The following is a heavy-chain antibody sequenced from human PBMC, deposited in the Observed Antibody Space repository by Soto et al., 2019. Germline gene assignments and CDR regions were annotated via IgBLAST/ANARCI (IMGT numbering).Heavy chain of an antibody. CDR2: IWYDGSNK. CDR3: AKGGRQWLVTSDFNY. D-gene: IGHD6-19*01. V-gene: IGHV3-30*02. J-gene: IGHJ4*02. CDR1: GFTFSSYG. Sequence: GGSLRLSCAASGFTFSSYGMHWVRQAPGKGLEWVAVIWYDGSNKYYADSVKGRFTISRDNSKNTVSLEMTSLRAEDTAVYYCAKGGRQWLVTSDFNYWGQGA.